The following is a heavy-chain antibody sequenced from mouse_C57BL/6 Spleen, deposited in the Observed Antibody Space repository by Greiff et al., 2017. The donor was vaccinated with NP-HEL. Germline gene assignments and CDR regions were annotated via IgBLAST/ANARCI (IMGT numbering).Heavy chain of an antibody. CDR2: IDPETGGT. CDR3: STREPYSNLFAY. D-gene: IGHD2-5*01. J-gene: IGHJ3*01. CDR1: GYTFTDYE. V-gene: IGHV1-15*01. Sequence: QVQLQQSGAELVRPGASVTLSCKASGYTFTDYEMHWVKQTPVHGLEWIGAIDPETGGTAYNQKFKGKAILTADKSSSTAYMELRSLTSEDSAVYYCSTREPYSNLFAYWGQGTLVTVSA.